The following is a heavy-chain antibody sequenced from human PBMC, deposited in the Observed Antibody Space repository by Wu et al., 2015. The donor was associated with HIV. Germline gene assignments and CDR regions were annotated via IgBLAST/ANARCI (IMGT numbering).Heavy chain of an antibody. D-gene: IGHD3-3*01. Sequence: QVQLVQSGAEVKKPGASVTVSCKASGYSFTSYSIYWLRQAQGQGLEWMGWISPYNDNTNYAQKVQGRVTMTTDTSTSTVYMELRSLRSDDTAVYYCARGEWVNDAFDIWGQGTMVTVSS. J-gene: IGHJ3*02. V-gene: IGHV1-18*01. CDR1: GYSFTSYS. CDR2: ISPYNDNT. CDR3: ARGEWVNDAFDI.